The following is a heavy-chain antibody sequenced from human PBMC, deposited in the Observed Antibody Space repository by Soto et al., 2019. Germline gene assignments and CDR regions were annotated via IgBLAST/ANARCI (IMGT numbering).Heavy chain of an antibody. CDR2: TYYRSKWYN. Sequence: PSQTLSLTCAISGDSVSSNSAAWNWIRQSPSRGLEWLGRTYYRSKWYNDYAVSVKSRITINPDTSKKQFSLQLNSVTPEDTAVNFFARDPIYYDSSGYYLHFDYWGQGTLVTVS. J-gene: IGHJ4*02. CDR1: GDSVSSNSAA. D-gene: IGHD3-22*01. CDR3: ARDPIYYDSSGYYLHFDY. V-gene: IGHV6-1*01.